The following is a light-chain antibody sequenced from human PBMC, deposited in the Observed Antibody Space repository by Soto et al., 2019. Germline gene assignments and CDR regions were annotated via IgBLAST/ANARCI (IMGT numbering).Light chain of an antibody. V-gene: IGKV3-20*01. CDR3: QQYGSSPFT. CDR2: GAS. CDR1: QSVTINY. Sequence: EVVLTQSPGTLSLSPGERATVSCRASQSVTINYLAWYQQKPGQAPRLLIYGASTRATGIPDRFTGSGSGTDFTLTISRLEPEDFAVYFCQQYGSSPFTFGPGTKVDIK. J-gene: IGKJ3*01.